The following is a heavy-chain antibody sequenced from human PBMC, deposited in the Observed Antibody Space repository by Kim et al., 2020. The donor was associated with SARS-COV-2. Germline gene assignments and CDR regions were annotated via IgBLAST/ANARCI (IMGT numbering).Heavy chain of an antibody. CDR2: ISYDGSNK. J-gene: IGHJ4*02. D-gene: IGHD3-22*01. V-gene: IGHV3-33*05. CDR3: ARDYYDSSGYYLGLDY. Sequence: GGSLRLSCAASGFTFSSYGMHWVRQAPGKGLEWVAVISYDGSNKYYADSVKGRFTISRDNSKNTLYLQMNSLRAEDTAVYYCARDYYDSSGYYLGLDYWGQGTLVTVSS. CDR1: GFTFSSYG.